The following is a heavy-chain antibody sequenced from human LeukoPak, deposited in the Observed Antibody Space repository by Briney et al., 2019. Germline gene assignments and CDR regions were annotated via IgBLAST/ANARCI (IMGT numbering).Heavy chain of an antibody. Sequence: SETLSLTCIVSGGSISSSGYYWGWIRQPPGEGLEWIGNIYYSRSTYYNPSLKSRVTISVDTSKNQFSLKLSSVTAADTAVYYCARYSGFQFDYWGQGTLVTVSS. V-gene: IGHV4-39*01. D-gene: IGHD5-12*01. CDR2: IYYSRST. CDR3: ARYSGFQFDY. CDR1: GGSISSSGYY. J-gene: IGHJ4*02.